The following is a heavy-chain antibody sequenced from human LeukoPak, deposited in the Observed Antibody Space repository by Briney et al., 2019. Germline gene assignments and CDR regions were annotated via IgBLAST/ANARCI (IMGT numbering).Heavy chain of an antibody. CDR2: ISWDGGST. CDR1: GFTFDDYT. CDR3: AKDIRRGKYYYGSGSLDY. V-gene: IGHV3-43*01. Sequence: PGGSLRPSCAASGFTFDDYTMHWVRQAPGKGLEWVSLISWDGGSTYYADSVKGRFTISRDNSKNSLYLQMNSLRTEDTALYYCAKDIRRGKYYYGSGSLDYWGQGTLVTASS. J-gene: IGHJ4*02. D-gene: IGHD3-10*01.